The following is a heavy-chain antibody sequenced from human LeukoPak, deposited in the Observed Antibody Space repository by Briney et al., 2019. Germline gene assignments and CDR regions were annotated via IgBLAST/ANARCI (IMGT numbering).Heavy chain of an antibody. V-gene: IGHV3-23*01. CDR1: GFTFSSYA. J-gene: IGHJ6*03. CDR2: ISGSGGST. CDR3: AKAPGNYYYYMDV. D-gene: IGHD3-10*01. Sequence: PGGSLRLSCAASGFTFSSYAMRLVRQAPGKGLEWVSAISGSGGSTYYADSVKGRFTISRDNSKNTLYLQMNSLRAEDTAVYYCAKAPGNYYYYMDVWGKGTTVTVSS.